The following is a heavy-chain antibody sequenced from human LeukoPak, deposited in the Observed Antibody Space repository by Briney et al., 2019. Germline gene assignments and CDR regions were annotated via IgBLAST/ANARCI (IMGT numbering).Heavy chain of an antibody. D-gene: IGHD1-14*01. CDR1: GFTFSSYA. CDR2: ISYDGSNK. Sequence: GGSLRLSCAASGFTFSSYAMHWVRQAPGKGLEWVAVISYDGSNKYYADSVKGRFTIPRDNSKNTLYLQMNSLRAEDTAVYYCAKDTTPPKAGFDPWGQGTLVTVSS. J-gene: IGHJ5*02. V-gene: IGHV3-30*04. CDR3: AKDTTPPKAGFDP.